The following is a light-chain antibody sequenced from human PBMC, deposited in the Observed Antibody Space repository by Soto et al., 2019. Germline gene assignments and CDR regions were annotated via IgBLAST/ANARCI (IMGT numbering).Light chain of an antibody. CDR1: QSVSSGY. V-gene: IGKV3-20*01. J-gene: IGKJ1*01. CDR3: QQYGDSPQT. Sequence: EIVLTQSPSTLSLSPGERATLSCRASQSVSSGYLVWYQQKPGQAPRLLIYGASSRATGIPDRFSGSGSGTDFTLTISRLEPEDFAVYYCQQYGDSPQTFGQGTKVEIK. CDR2: GAS.